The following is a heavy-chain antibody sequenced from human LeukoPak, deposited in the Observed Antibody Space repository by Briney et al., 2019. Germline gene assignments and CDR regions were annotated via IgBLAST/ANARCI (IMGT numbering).Heavy chain of an antibody. V-gene: IGHV3-23*01. J-gene: IGHJ4*02. CDR1: GFTVSSNY. CDR3: ATPHIVVVTAIHGY. CDR2: ISGSGGST. D-gene: IGHD2-21*02. Sequence: QPGGSLRLSCAASGFTVSSNYMSWVRQAPGRGLEWVSAISGSGGSTYYADSVKGRFTISRDNSKNTLYLQMNSLRAEDTAVYYCATPHIVVVTAIHGYWGQGTLVTVSS.